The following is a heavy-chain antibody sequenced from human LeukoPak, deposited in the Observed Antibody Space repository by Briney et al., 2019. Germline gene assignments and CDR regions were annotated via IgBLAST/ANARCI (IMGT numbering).Heavy chain of an antibody. Sequence: SETLSLTSAVSGGSISSGSYYWSWIRQPAGKGLEWIGRIYTSGSTNYDPSLKSRVTISVDTSKNQFSLKLSSVTAADTAVYYCARGGVNWFDPWGQGTLVTVSS. CDR2: IYTSGST. CDR3: ARGGVNWFDP. CDR1: GGSISSGSYY. V-gene: IGHV4-61*02. J-gene: IGHJ5*02.